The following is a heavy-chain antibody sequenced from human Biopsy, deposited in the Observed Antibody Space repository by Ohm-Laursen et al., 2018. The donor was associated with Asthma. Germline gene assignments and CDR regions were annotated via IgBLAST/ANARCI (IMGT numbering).Heavy chain of an antibody. CDR3: ARDGSSVAGTPYGMDV. J-gene: IGHJ6*02. V-gene: IGHV3-30-3*01. CDR2: GGSYYDGGLK. CDR1: GFTFRSYA. Sequence: SLRLSCSASGFTFRSYAMHWVRQAPGKGLEWVAVGGSYYDGGLKYYADSVNGRFTVSRDDSKNTLYLQMNSLRPDDTAVYYCARDGSSVAGTPYGMDVWGQGTTVTVSS. D-gene: IGHD6-19*01.